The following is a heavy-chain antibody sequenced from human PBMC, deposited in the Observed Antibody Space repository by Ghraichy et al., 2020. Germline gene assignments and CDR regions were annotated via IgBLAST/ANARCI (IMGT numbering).Heavy chain of an antibody. D-gene: IGHD3-3*01. CDR3: ARGNYESWINLLPSNYYYGMES. J-gene: IGHJ6*04. V-gene: IGHV1-18*01. CDR2: ISAYNGNT. Sequence: ASVKVSCQASGYIFKNYGINWVRQAPGHGLEWMGWISAYNGNTYLAQKFQGRLTMTTDTTTNTANMQLSSLRSDDTAVYYCARGNYESWINLLPSNYYYGMESWGTGTT. CDR1: GYIFKNYG.